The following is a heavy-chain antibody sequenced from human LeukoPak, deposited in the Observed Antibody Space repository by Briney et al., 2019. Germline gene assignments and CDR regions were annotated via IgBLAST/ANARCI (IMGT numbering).Heavy chain of an antibody. CDR1: GYTFTSYY. CDR2: INPSGGST. J-gene: IGHJ4*02. CDR3: ASEKDYYDSSGSGGFY. Sequence: RRASVKVSCKASGYTFTSYYMHWVRRAPGQGLEWMGIINPSGGSTSYAQKFQGRVTMTRDMSTSTVYMELSSLRSEDTAVYYCASEKDYYDSSGSGGFYWGQGTLVTVSS. V-gene: IGHV1-46*01. D-gene: IGHD3-22*01.